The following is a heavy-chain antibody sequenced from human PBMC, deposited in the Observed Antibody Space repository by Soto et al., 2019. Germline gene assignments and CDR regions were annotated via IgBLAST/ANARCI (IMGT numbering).Heavy chain of an antibody. J-gene: IGHJ5*02. Sequence: ASVKVSCKASGYTFTSYAMHWVRQAPGQRLEWMGWINAGNGNTKYSQKFQGRVTITRDTSASTAYMELSSLRSEDTAVYYCARDRIPAATRVGENWFDPWGQGTLVTVSS. CDR3: ARDRIPAATRVGENWFDP. D-gene: IGHD2-2*01. CDR1: GYTFTSYA. V-gene: IGHV1-3*01. CDR2: INAGNGNT.